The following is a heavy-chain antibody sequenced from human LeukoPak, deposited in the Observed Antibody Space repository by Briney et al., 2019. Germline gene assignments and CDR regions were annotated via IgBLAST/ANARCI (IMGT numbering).Heavy chain of an antibody. Sequence: PGGSLRLSCAASGFTFSSYEMNWVRQAPGKGLEWVSYISSSGSTIYYADSVKGRFTISRDNAKNSLYLQMNSLRAEDTAVYYCARVRVVAAVDAFDIWGQGTMVTVSS. D-gene: IGHD2-15*01. J-gene: IGHJ3*02. CDR3: ARVRVVAAVDAFDI. CDR2: ISSSGSTI. V-gene: IGHV3-48*03. CDR1: GFTFSSYE.